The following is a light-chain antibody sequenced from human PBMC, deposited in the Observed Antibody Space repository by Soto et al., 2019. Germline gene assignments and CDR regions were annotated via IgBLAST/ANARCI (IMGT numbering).Light chain of an antibody. CDR1: QSISSW. CDR3: QQYNSYSYT. CDR2: DAS. V-gene: IGKV1-5*01. Sequence: ESQMTQSPSTLSASVGDRVTITCRASQSISSWLAWYQQKPGKAPKLLIYDASSLESGVPSRFSGSGSGTEFTLTISSLQPDDFATYYCQQYNSYSYTFGQGTKLEIK. J-gene: IGKJ2*01.